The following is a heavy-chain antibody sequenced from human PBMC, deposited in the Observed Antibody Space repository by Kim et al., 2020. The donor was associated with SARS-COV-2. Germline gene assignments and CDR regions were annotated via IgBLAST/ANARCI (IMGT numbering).Heavy chain of an antibody. J-gene: IGHJ4*02. CDR2: IYHSGRI. Sequence: SETLSLTCTVSGFSISSGYYWGWIRQPPGNGLEWIGIIYHSGRIYYNPSLKSRVTISVDTSKNQFSLKLSSLTAADTALYYCASLDSSGWYYFDYGGQGTLVTVSS. D-gene: IGHD6-19*01. CDR3: ASLDSSGWYYFDY. CDR1: GFSISSGYY. V-gene: IGHV4-38-2*02.